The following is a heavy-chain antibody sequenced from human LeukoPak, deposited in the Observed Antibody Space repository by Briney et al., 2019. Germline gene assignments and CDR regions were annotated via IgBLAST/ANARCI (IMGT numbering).Heavy chain of an antibody. CDR2: ISGTGGST. D-gene: IGHD1-1*01. J-gene: IGHJ4*02. CDR3: AKSTGAPQFVSNWVHFDY. Sequence: GGSLRLSCAASEFTFDTYAMSWVRQAPGKGLEWVSAISGTGGSTYYADSVKGRFTISRDNSKNTLYLQMNSLRAEDTAVYYCAKSTGAPQFVSNWVHFDYWGQGTLVTVSS. CDR1: EFTFDTYA. V-gene: IGHV3-23*01.